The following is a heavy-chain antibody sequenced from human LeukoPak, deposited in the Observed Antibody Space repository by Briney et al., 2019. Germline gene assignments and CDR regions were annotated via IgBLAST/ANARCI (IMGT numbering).Heavy chain of an antibody. J-gene: IGHJ4*02. CDR1: GYTFTSYG. V-gene: IGHV1-69*13. CDR3: ATPRTYYDFWRGYPPFDY. D-gene: IGHD3-3*01. Sequence: GASVKVSCKASGYTFTSYGISWVRQAPGQGLEWMGGIITNFGTTNYAQKYQGRVTITADESTSTIYMELSSLRSEDTAVYYCATPRTYYDFWRGYPPFDYWGQGTLVTVSS. CDR2: IITNFGTT.